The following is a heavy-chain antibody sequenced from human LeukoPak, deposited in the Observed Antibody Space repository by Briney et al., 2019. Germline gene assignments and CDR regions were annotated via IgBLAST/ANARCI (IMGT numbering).Heavy chain of an antibody. CDR1: GYSISSGYY. J-gene: IGHJ5*02. Sequence: SETLSLTCTVSGYSISSGYYWGWIRPPPGKGLEWIGSIYHSGSTYYNPSLKSRVTISVDTSKNQFSLKLSSVTAADTAVYYCARDPLYSSSHNWFDPWGQGTLVTVSS. D-gene: IGHD6-6*01. V-gene: IGHV4-38-2*02. CDR2: IYHSGST. CDR3: ARDPLYSSSHNWFDP.